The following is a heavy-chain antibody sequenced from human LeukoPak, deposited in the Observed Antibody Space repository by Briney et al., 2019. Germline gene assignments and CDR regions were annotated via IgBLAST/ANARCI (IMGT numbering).Heavy chain of an antibody. CDR3: ARAGFTFSDYFGSFFDY. D-gene: IGHD3-10*01. CDR1: GFTFSNYG. J-gene: IGHJ4*02. V-gene: IGHV3-30*02. CDR2: IRYDGSNK. Sequence: PGGSLRLSCAASGFTFSNYGMHWVRQASGKGLEWVTFIRYDGSNKYYADSLKGRFTISRDNAKNSLYLQMNSLRAEDTAVYYCARAGFTFSDYFGSFFDYWGQGTLVTVSS.